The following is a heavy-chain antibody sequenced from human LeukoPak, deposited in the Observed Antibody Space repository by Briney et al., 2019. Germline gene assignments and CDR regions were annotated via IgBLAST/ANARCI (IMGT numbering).Heavy chain of an antibody. J-gene: IGHJ1*01. CDR1: GFTLSTYS. D-gene: IGHD6-19*01. CDR3: ARGPGIAVAPLQH. V-gene: IGHV3-21*01. Sequence: GGSLRLSCAVSGFTLSTYSMSWVRQAPGKGLEWVSSISGSRSDIHYADSVKGRFTISSDNAKNSLYLQMNSLRAEDTAVYYCARGPGIAVAPLQHWGQGTLVTVSS. CDR2: ISGSRSDI.